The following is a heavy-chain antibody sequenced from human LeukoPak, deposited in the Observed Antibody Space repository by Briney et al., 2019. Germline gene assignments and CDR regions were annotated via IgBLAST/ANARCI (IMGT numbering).Heavy chain of an antibody. CDR1: GGPIRSYY. CDR2: IYYSGST. CDR3: ARAYSGYGQIDY. D-gene: IGHD5-12*01. Sequence: PSETLSLTCTVSGGPIRSYYWSWIRQPPGKGLEWIGYIYYSGSTNYNPSLKSRVTISVDTSKNQFSLKLSSVTAADTAVYYCARAYSGYGQIDYWGQGTLVTVSS. V-gene: IGHV4-59*01. J-gene: IGHJ4*02.